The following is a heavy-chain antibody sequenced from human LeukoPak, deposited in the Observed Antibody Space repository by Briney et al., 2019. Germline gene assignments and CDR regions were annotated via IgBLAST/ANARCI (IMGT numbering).Heavy chain of an antibody. Sequence: PGGSLRLSCAASGFTFSTYWMSWVRQAPGKGLEWVSLIYSGGSTYYADSVKGRFTISRDNSKNTLYLQMNSLRAEDTAVYYCASYSSLDYWGQGALVTVSS. CDR2: IYSGGST. CDR3: ASYSSLDY. D-gene: IGHD6-19*01. CDR1: GFTFSTYW. V-gene: IGHV3-66*01. J-gene: IGHJ4*02.